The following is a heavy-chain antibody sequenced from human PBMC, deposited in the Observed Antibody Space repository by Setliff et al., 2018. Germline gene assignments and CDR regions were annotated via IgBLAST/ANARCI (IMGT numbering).Heavy chain of an antibody. Sequence: GGSLRLSCAGSGFAFSGDDMHWVRQAPGKGLEWVSYINNRGDTIYYADSVRGRFTISRDNAKNSVYLQMNSLRAEDTAVYYCARGTYEVSAGDYWGQGTLVTVSS. D-gene: IGHD3-3*01. CDR2: INNRGDTI. J-gene: IGHJ4*02. V-gene: IGHV3-48*03. CDR3: ARGTYEVSAGDY. CDR1: GFAFSGDD.